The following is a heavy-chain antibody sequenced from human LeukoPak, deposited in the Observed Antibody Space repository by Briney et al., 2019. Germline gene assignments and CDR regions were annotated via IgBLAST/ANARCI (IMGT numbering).Heavy chain of an antibody. J-gene: IGHJ4*02. Sequence: SETLSLTCTVSGGSISSSSYYWGWIRQPPGKGLEWIGSIHYSGSTNYNPSLKSRVTISVDTSKNQFSLKLSSVTAADTAVYYCARTDPYGGNSRSLDYWGQGTLVTVSS. CDR3: ARTDPYGGNSRSLDY. D-gene: IGHD4-23*01. CDR2: IHYSGST. V-gene: IGHV4-39*07. CDR1: GGSISSSSYY.